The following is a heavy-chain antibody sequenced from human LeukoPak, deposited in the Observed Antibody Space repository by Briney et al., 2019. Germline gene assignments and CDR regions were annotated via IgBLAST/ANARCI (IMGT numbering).Heavy chain of an antibody. D-gene: IGHD6-13*01. CDR3: ARRGRNSPRAAGTEIEYYYYYYGMYV. V-gene: IGHV5-51*01. CDR2: IYPGDSDT. CDR1: GYSFTSYW. Sequence: GESLKISCKGSGYSFTSYWIGWVRQMPGKGLEWMGIIYPGDSDTRYSPSFQGQVTISADKSISTAYLQWSSLKASDTAMYYCARRGRNSPRAAGTEIEYYYYYYGMYVWGQGTTVTVSS. J-gene: IGHJ6*02.